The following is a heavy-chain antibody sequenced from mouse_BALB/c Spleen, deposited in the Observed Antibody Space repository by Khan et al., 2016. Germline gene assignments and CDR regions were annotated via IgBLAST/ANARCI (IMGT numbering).Heavy chain of an antibody. CDR3: ARSDYGDKDAMDY. CDR1: GYSITSDYA. J-gene: IGHJ4*01. V-gene: IGHV3-2*02. CDR2: ISYSGST. Sequence: EVQLQESGPGLVKPSQSLSLTCTVSGYSITSDYAWNWIRQFPGNRLEWMGYISYSGSTSYNPSLKSRIPINRDTSKNQFFLQFNSVTSEDTTTYYYARSDYGDKDAMDYWGQGTSVTVSS. D-gene: IGHD1-1*01.